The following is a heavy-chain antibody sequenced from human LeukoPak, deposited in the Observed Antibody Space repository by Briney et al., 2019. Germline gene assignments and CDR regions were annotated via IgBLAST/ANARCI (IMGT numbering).Heavy chain of an antibody. V-gene: IGHV4-59*12. CDR1: GGSISSYY. Sequence: PSETLSLTCTVSGGSISSYYWSWIRQPPGKGLEWIGYIYYSGSTNYNPSLKSRVTISVDTSKNQFSLKLSSVTAADTAVYYCAPLGRLLWFGELSRSIDPWGQGTLVTVSS. J-gene: IGHJ5*02. CDR2: IYYSGST. D-gene: IGHD3-10*01. CDR3: APLGRLLWFGELSRSIDP.